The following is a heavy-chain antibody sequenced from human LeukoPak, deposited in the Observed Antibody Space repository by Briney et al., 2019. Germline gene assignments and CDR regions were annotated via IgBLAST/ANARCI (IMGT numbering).Heavy chain of an antibody. V-gene: IGHV3-66*01. CDR3: AKGGDIVVVPAAVFDY. CDR1: GFTVSTNY. D-gene: IGHD2-2*01. J-gene: IGHJ4*02. CDR2: IYSGGST. Sequence: PGGSLRLSCAASGFTVSTNYMTWVRQAPGKGLEWVSVIYSGGSTYYADSVKGRFTISRDNSKNTLYLQMNSLRAEDTAVYYCAKGGDIVVVPAAVFDYWGQGTLVTVSS.